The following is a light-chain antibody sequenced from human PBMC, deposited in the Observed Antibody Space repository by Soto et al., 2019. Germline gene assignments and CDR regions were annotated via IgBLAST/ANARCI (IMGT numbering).Light chain of an antibody. Sequence: DIQLTQSPSCLSASVGDRVTITCRASQGISSYLAWYQQNPGKAPKLLIFAASTLQTGVPSRFSGSGSGTEFTLTISSLQPEDFATYYCQQLRTFGQGTKVEIK. CDR2: AAS. V-gene: IGKV1-9*01. J-gene: IGKJ1*01. CDR1: QGISSY. CDR3: QQLRT.